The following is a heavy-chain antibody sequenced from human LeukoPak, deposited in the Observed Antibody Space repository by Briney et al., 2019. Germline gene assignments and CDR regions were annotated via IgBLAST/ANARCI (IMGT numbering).Heavy chain of an antibody. J-gene: IGHJ4*02. CDR3: AREAEYVFDY. CDR2: IYYSGST. CDR1: GGSISSYY. V-gene: IGHV4-59*01. Sequence: SETLSLTCTASGGSISSYYWSWIRQPPGKGLEWIGYIYYSGSTNYNPSLKGRVTVSVDTSKNQFSLKLSSVTAADTAVYDCAREAEYVFDYWGQGTLVTVSS. D-gene: IGHD2/OR15-2a*01.